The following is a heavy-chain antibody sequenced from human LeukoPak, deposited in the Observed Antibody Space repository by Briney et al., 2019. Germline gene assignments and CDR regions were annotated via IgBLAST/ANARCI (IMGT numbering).Heavy chain of an antibody. Sequence: ASVKVSCKASGYTFTSYGISWVRQAPGQGPEWMGWISAYNGNTNYAQKLQDRVTMTTDTSTSTAYMELRSLRSDDTAVYYCARDSGLSGGSWPLDYWGQGTLVTVSS. CDR1: GYTFTSYG. D-gene: IGHD2-15*01. CDR2: ISAYNGNT. CDR3: ARDSGLSGGSWPLDY. J-gene: IGHJ4*02. V-gene: IGHV1-18*01.